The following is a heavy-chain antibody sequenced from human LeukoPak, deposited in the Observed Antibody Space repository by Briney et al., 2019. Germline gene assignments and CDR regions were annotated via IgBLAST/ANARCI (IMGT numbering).Heavy chain of an antibody. J-gene: IGHJ4*02. V-gene: IGHV3-30*02. CDR2: IRYDGSNK. Sequence: PGGSLRLSCAASGFTFSSYGMHWVRQAPGKGLEWVAFIRYDGSNKYYADSVKSRFTISRDNSKNTLYLQMNSLRAEDTAVYYCAKGTVVRSYYFDYWGQGTLVTVSS. CDR3: AKGTVVRSYYFDY. D-gene: IGHD4-23*01. CDR1: GFTFSSYG.